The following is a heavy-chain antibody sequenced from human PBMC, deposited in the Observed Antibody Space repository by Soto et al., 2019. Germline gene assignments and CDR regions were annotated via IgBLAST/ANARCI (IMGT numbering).Heavy chain of an antibody. J-gene: IGHJ5*02. D-gene: IGHD5-12*01. CDR1: GFSINSYW. CDR3: ARGGTYRGPLGSFAP. Sequence: LRLYCAASGFSINSYWIHWVRQAPGNGLVWLLRINIDGTSTTYADSVKGRFSISRDDAKNTLYLQMNRLRAEDTAVYYCARGGTYRGPLGSFAPWGQGTLV. CDR2: INIDGTST. V-gene: IGHV3-74*01.